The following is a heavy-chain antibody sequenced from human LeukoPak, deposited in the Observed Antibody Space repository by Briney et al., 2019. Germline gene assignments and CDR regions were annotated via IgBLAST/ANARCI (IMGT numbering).Heavy chain of an antibody. Sequence: GGSLRLSCAASGFTFSSYWMHWVRQAPGKGLVWVSRINSDGSSTSYADSVKGRFTISRDNAKNTLYLQMNSLRAEDTAVYYCARGGGYSYGPLDYWGQGTLVTVSS. CDR3: ARGGGYSYGPLDY. J-gene: IGHJ4*02. CDR1: GFTFSSYW. CDR2: INSDGSST. V-gene: IGHV3-74*01. D-gene: IGHD5-18*01.